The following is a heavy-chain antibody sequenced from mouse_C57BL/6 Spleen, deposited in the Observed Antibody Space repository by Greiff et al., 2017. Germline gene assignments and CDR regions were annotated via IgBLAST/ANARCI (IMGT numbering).Heavy chain of an antibody. Sequence: EVQLQESGGGLVKPGGSLKLSCAASGFTFSDYGMHWVRQAPEQGLEWVAYISSGSSTIYYADTVKGRFTISRDNAKNTLFLQMTSLRSEDTAMYYCARSFYDAMDYWGQGTSVTVSS. CDR1: GFTFSDYG. CDR3: ARSFYDAMDY. J-gene: IGHJ4*01. V-gene: IGHV5-17*01. CDR2: ISSGSSTI.